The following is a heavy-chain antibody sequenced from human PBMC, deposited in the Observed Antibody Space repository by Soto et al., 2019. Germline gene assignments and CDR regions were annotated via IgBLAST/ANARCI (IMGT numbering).Heavy chain of an antibody. CDR1: GYTFTGYY. J-gene: IGHJ6*02. V-gene: IGHV1-2*02. Sequence: QVQLVQSGSEVKEPGASVKVSCKASGYTFTGYYVLWVRQAPGQGPECMGWINPYTGGTNYAQKFQGRVTMARDTSISTAYMELRKLISDDTAVYYCASQFHHCGGDCYRGPDFSMAVWGQGTTVTVS. CDR2: INPYTGGT. D-gene: IGHD2-21*02. CDR3: ASQFHHCGGDCYRGPDFSMAV.